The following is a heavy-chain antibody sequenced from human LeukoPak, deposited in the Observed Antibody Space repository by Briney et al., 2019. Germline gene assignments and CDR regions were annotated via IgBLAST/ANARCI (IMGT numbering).Heavy chain of an antibody. V-gene: IGHV3-48*03. CDR3: TKFSSSGYLYSFDY. D-gene: IGHD3-22*01. J-gene: IGHJ4*02. CDR1: GFSFSNYE. Sequence: PGGSLRLSCVASGFSFSNYEMNWVRQAPGKGLEWISYISASGTLTHYADFAEGRFTISRDNAKNSLYLQMNSLRAGDTALYYCTKFSSSGYLYSFDYWGQGTLAT. CDR2: ISASGTLT.